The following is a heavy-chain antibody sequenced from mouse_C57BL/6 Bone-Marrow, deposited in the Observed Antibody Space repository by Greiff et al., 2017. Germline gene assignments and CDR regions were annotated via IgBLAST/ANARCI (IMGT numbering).Heavy chain of an antibody. V-gene: IGHV7-1*01. CDR2: SRNKANDYTT. J-gene: IGHJ4*01. CDR3: AVNWYYAMDY. CDR1: GFTFSDFY. D-gene: IGHD4-1*02. Sequence: EVKVVESGGGLVQSGRSLRLSCATSGFTFSDFYMEWVRQAPGKGLEWIAASRNKANDYTTEYSASVKGRFIVSRDTSQSILYLQMNALRAEDTAIYYCAVNWYYAMDYWGQGTSVTVSS.